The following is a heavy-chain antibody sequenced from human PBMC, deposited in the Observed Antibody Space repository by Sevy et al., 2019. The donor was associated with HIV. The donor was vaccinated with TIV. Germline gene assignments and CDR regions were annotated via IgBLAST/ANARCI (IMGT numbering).Heavy chain of an antibody. V-gene: IGHV3-53*01. CDR1: GFAVSDNC. CDR2: IFSGGRT. Sequence: GGSLRLSCAVSGFAVSDNCMSWVRQSPGKGLEWVSVIFSGGRTSYADSVKGRFTVSRDGSKNTLYLQMDNLRAEDTATYYCARDRVVHNDYIFVAYYYGMDVWGQGTTVIVSS. J-gene: IGHJ6*02. D-gene: IGHD4-4*01. CDR3: ARDRVVHNDYIFVAYYYGMDV.